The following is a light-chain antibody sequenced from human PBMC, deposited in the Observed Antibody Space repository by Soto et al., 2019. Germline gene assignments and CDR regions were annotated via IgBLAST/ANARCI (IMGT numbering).Light chain of an antibody. V-gene: IGKV1-5*03. Sequence: IHMTQSPSTLSASLGDRVTITGRASQTISNWLAWYQQKPGQAPKLLIYKASTLESGVPSRFSGSGSGTEFILTINNLQPEDFASYFCLQVYSFPRTFGLGTKV. CDR1: QTISNW. CDR3: LQVYSFPRT. CDR2: KAS. J-gene: IGKJ1*01.